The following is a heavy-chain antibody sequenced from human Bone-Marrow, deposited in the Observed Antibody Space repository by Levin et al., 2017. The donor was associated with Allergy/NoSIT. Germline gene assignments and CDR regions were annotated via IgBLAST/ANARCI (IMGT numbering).Heavy chain of an antibody. V-gene: IGHV1-18*01. J-gene: IGHJ4*02. Sequence: ASVKVSCKASGYTFTSYGISWVRQAPGQGLEWMGWISAYNGNTNYAQKLQGRVTMTTDTSTSTAYMELRSLRSDDTAVYYCARGGPSNYSVVSAQRTAGGYYFDYWGQGTLVTVSS. CDR3: ARGGPSNYSVVSAQRTAGGYYFDY. D-gene: IGHD4-11*01. CDR2: ISAYNGNT. CDR1: GYTFTSYG.